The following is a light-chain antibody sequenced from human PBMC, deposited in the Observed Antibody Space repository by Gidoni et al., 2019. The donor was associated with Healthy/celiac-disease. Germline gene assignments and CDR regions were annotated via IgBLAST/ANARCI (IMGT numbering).Light chain of an antibody. CDR2: QDS. Sequence: SYALTQPPSVSVSPGQTASITCSGDKLADKYACCDQQKPGQSPVLVIYQDSKRPSGIPERFSGSNSGNTATLTISGTQAMDEADYYCQAWDSSTAVFGGGTKLTVL. J-gene: IGLJ2*01. CDR1: KLADKY. CDR3: QAWDSSTAV. V-gene: IGLV3-1*01.